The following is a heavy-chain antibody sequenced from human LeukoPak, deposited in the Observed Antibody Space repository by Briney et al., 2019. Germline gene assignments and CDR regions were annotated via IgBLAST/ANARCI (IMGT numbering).Heavy chain of an antibody. CDR2: IYSGGRT. CDR3: ATEGFSSGWSYLS. J-gene: IGHJ5*02. V-gene: IGHV3-66*02. D-gene: IGHD6-19*01. Sequence: GGSLRLSCTASGFTVRSNYMSWVRQAPGQGLGWVSVIYSGGRTYYADSVKGRFTISRDNSKNTLYLQMNSLRPEDTAVYYCATEGFSSGWSYLSWGQGTRVTVSS. CDR1: GFTVRSNY.